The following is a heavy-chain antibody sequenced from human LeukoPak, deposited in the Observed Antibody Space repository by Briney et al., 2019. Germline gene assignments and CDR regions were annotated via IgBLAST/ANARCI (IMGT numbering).Heavy chain of an antibody. J-gene: IGHJ4*02. CDR1: GYTLTELS. Sequence: ASVKVSCKVSGYTLTELSMHWVRQAPGKGLEWMGGFDPEDGETIYAQKFQGRVTVTEGTSTDTAYMELSSLRSEDTAVYYCATLPVTIFGVVITYYFDYWGQGTLVTVSS. V-gene: IGHV1-24*01. CDR3: ATLPVTIFGVVITYYFDY. CDR2: FDPEDGET. D-gene: IGHD3-3*01.